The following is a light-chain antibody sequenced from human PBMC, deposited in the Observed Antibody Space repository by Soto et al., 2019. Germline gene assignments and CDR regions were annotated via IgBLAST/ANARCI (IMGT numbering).Light chain of an antibody. V-gene: IGLV1-44*01. CDR2: NTY. CDR3: AAWDDSLNHGV. Sequence: QSALTQPPSASVTPGQSVTISCSGSNSNIGSNTVNWYQHLPGTAPKLLIYNTYRRPSGVPDRFSASKSGTSASLAISGLQSEDEADYYCAAWDDSLNHGVFGGGTKVTVL. J-gene: IGLJ2*01. CDR1: NSNIGSNT.